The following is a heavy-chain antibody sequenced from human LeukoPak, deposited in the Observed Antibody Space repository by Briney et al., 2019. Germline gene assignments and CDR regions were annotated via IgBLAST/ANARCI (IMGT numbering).Heavy chain of an antibody. CDR2: ISSSSSYI. CDR1: GFTFSSYS. D-gene: IGHD3-3*01. J-gene: IGHJ4*02. CDR3: ARVVTIFGVVIDSQYYFDY. V-gene: IGHV3-21*01. Sequence: GGSLRLSCAASGFTFSSYSMNWVRQAPGKGLEWVSSISSSSSYIYYADSVKGRFTISRDNAKNSLYLQMNSLRAEDTAVDYCARVVTIFGVVIDSQYYFDYWGQGTLVTVSS.